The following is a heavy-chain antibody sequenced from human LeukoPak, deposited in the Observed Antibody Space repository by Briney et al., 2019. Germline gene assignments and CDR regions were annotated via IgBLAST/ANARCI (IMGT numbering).Heavy chain of an antibody. Sequence: GGSLRLSCAASGFTFRDYYMTWIRQAPGKGLEWVSYISSSGSTIYYADSVKGRFTISRDNAKNSLYLQMNSLRAEDTAVYYCARVTGATTHWFDPGGQGTLVTVSS. CDR1: GFTFRDYY. CDR2: ISSSGSTI. J-gene: IGHJ5*02. V-gene: IGHV3-11*01. D-gene: IGHD1-26*01. CDR3: ARVTGATTHWFDP.